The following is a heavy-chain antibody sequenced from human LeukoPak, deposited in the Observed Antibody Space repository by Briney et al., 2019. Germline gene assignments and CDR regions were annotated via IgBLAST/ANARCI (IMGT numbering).Heavy chain of an antibody. CDR1: GYTLTELS. J-gene: IGHJ4*02. D-gene: IGHD3-10*01. Sequence: ASVTLSFKVTGYTLTELSMHWMRHAPGPGLEWMGGFDPEDGETIYAQKFQGRVTMTEDTSTDTAYMELSSLRSEDTAVYYCATAHPGSGSYYPNPSFDYWGQGTLVTVSS. CDR3: ATAHPGSGSYYPNPSFDY. V-gene: IGHV1-24*01. CDR2: FDPEDGET.